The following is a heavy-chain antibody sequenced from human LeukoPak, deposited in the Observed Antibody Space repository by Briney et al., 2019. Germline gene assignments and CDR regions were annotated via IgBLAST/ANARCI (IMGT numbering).Heavy chain of an antibody. CDR1: GGSFSGYY. Sequence: SETLSLTCAVYGGSFSGYYWSWIRQPPGKGLEWIGEINHSGSTNYNPSLKSRVTISVDTSKNQFSLKLSSVTAADTAVYYCARHRYDSSGCYPPGSYWGQGTLVIVSS. CDR2: INHSGST. V-gene: IGHV4-34*01. J-gene: IGHJ4*02. D-gene: IGHD3-22*01. CDR3: ARHRYDSSGCYPPGSY.